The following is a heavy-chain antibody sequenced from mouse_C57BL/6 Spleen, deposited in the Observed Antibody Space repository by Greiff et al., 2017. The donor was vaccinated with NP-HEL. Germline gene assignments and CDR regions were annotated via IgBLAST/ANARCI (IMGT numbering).Heavy chain of an antibody. CDR3: AREEDYYGTSYEDWFAY. CDR2: IYPGDGDT. CDR1: GYAFSSSW. V-gene: IGHV1-82*01. D-gene: IGHD1-1*01. J-gene: IGHJ3*01. Sequence: QVQLQQSGPELVKPGASVKISCKASGYAFSSSWMNWVKQRPGKGLEWIGRIYPGDGDTNYNGKFKGKATLTADKSSSTAYMQLSSLTSEDSAVYFCAREEDYYGTSYEDWFAYWGQGTLVTVSA.